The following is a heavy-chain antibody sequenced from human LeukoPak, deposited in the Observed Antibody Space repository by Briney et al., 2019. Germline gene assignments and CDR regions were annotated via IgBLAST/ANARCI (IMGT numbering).Heavy chain of an antibody. Sequence: PGGSLRLSCAASGFTFSNAWMSWVRQAPGKGLEWVSVIYSDGRTYYADSVKGRFTISRDNSKNTLYLQMNSLRAEDTAVYYCARDSGRFDVFDIWGQGTMVTVSS. J-gene: IGHJ3*02. CDR3: ARDSGRFDVFDI. CDR1: GFTFSNAW. CDR2: IYSDGRT. V-gene: IGHV3-53*01. D-gene: IGHD3-10*01.